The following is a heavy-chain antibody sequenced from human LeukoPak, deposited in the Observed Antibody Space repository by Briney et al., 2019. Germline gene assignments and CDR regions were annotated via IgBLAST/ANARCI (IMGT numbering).Heavy chain of an antibody. J-gene: IGHJ6*03. CDR1: GYTFTGYY. CDR2: INPNSGGT. Sequence: ASVKVSCKASGYTFTGYYMHWVRQAPGQGLEWMGRINPNSGGTNYAQKFQGRVTMTRDTSISTAYMELSRLRSDDTAVYYCARDPPRSTRAYYYYMDVWGKGTTVTVPS. V-gene: IGHV1-2*06. D-gene: IGHD2-2*01. CDR3: ARDPPRSTRAYYYYMDV.